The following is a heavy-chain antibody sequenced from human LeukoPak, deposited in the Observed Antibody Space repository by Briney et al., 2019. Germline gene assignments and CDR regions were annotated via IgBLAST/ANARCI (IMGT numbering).Heavy chain of an antibody. Sequence: SETLSLTCTVSGGSISSSSYYWGWIRQPPGKGLEWIGSIYYSGSTYYNPSLKSRVTISVDTSKNQFSLKLSSVTAADTAVYYCAGHDYEGYYFDYWGQGTLVTVSS. CDR2: IYYSGST. CDR1: GGSISSSSYY. D-gene: IGHD4-17*01. V-gene: IGHV4-39*01. J-gene: IGHJ4*02. CDR3: AGHDYEGYYFDY.